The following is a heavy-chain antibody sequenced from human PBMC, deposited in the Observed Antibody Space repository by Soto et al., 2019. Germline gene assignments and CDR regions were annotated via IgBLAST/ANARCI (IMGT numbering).Heavy chain of an antibody. J-gene: IGHJ5*02. Sequence: PSETLSLTCTVSGASLSSISYYWGWIRQPPGKGLEWVGSIFFTGNIYYNPSLKSRVTISVDTSRNQFSLMVNSVTAADTAVYFCARDLIGAANWLDPGGQGTLVTVSS. V-gene: IGHV4-39*02. CDR2: IFFTGNI. CDR3: ARDLIGAANWLDP. CDR1: GASLSSISYY.